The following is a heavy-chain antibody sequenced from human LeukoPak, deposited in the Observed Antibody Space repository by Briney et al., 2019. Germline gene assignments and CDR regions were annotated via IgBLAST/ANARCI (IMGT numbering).Heavy chain of an antibody. CDR2: IYYSGST. J-gene: IGHJ4*02. CDR1: GGSISSSSYY. V-gene: IGHV4-39*07. CDR3: ARGSVGGDYYY. D-gene: IGHD2-21*02. Sequence: KSSETLSLTCTVSGGSISSSSYYWGWIRQPPGKGLEWIGSIYYSGSTYYNPSLKSRVTISVDTSKNQFSLKLSSVTAADTAVYYCARGSVGGDYYYWGQGTLVTVSS.